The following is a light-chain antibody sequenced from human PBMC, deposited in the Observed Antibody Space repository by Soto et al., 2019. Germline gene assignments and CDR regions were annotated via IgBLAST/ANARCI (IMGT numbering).Light chain of an antibody. Sequence: IVMTQSPATLSVAPGEGATLSCRASQSVNSNLAWYRHKPGQAPRLLIYRASTRAAGLPDRFSGSGSGTEFTLTISSLQSEDFAVYYCQQYHKWPITFGQGTRLEI. V-gene: IGKV3-15*01. CDR3: QQYHKWPIT. CDR1: QSVNSN. CDR2: RAS. J-gene: IGKJ5*01.